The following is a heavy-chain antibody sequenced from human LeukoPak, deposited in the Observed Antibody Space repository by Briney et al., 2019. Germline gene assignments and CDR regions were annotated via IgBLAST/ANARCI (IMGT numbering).Heavy chain of an antibody. CDR2: IYYSGST. V-gene: IGHV4-59*01. CDR3: ARAGSSSWSYYFDY. CDR1: GGSISSYY. D-gene: IGHD6-13*01. J-gene: IGHJ4*02. Sequence: KPSETLSLTCTVSGGSISSYYWSWIRQPPGKGLEWIGYIYYSGSTNYNPSLKSRVTTSVDTSKNQFSLKLSSVTAADTAVYYCARAGSSSWSYYFDYWGQGTLVTVSS.